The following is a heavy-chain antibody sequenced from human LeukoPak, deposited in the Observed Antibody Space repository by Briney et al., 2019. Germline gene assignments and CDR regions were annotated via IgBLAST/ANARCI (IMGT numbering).Heavy chain of an antibody. CDR3: ARDHCSSTSCHPWFDP. J-gene: IGHJ5*02. D-gene: IGHD2-2*01. CDR2: IYYSGST. Sequence: PSETLSLTCTVSGGSISSSSYYWAWVRQPPGKGLEWIGYIYYSGSTYYNPSLKSRVTISVDTSKNQFSLKLSSVTAADTAVYYCARDHCSSTSCHPWFDPWGQGTLVTVSS. CDR1: GGSISSSSYY. V-gene: IGHV4-31*03.